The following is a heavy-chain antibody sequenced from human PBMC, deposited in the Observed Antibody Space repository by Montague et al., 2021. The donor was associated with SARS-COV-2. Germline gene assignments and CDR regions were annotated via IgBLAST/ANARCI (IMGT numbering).Heavy chain of an antibody. J-gene: IGHJ4*02. CDR3: ARDFRYPLDVEPTHFDY. V-gene: IGHV3-23*01. D-gene: IGHD1-1*01. Sequence: SLRLFCAASGFTFREYSMSWVRHVPGKGLEWVSIFTSVVADTFYAASXXGRCTVSRDISRNLFYLQLNNLGGEDTATYFCARDFRYPLDVEPTHFDYWGPGTLVTVSS. CDR1: GFTFREYS. CDR2: FTSVVADT.